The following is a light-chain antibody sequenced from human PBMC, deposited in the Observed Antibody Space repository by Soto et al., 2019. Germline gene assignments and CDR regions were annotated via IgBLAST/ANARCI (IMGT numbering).Light chain of an antibody. CDR3: QQYDSSPPYT. V-gene: IGKV3-20*01. CDR1: QSLSSTY. CDR2: GAS. J-gene: IGKJ2*01. Sequence: EIVLTQSPGTLSLSPGERATLSCRASQSLSSTYLAWYQQRPGQAPRLLIYGASNRATGIPDRFSCSGSGTDFNLTISRLEPEDFAVYYCQQYDSSPPYTFGQGTKLEIK.